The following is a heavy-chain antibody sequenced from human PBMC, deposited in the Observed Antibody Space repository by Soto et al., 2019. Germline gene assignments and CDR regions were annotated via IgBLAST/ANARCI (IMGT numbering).Heavy chain of an antibody. CDR3: ARAGVSLTRSLFDY. D-gene: IGHD6-13*01. V-gene: IGHV3-33*01. J-gene: IGHJ4*02. Sequence: PGGSLRLSCAVSGFTFSGYDMTWIRQAPGKGLEWVAVICYDRSNKYYADSVKGRFTISRDNSKNTLYLQMNSLRAEDTAVYYCARAGVSLTRSLFDYWGQGTLVTVSS. CDR2: ICYDRSNK. CDR1: GFTFSGYD.